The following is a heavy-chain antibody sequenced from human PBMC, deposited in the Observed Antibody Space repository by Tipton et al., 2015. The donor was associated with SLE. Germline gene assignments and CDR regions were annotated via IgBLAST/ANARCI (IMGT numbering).Heavy chain of an antibody. CDR3: AREMLTWRGAIIGFDV. J-gene: IGHJ6*02. Sequence: TLSLTCKVSGASINTSRYYWGWIRQPPGKGLEWIGNIFFNGNTYYTPSLKSRVTISFDTSKNQFSLNVRSVTAADSAVYYCAREMLTWRGAIIGFDVWCQGTSVNVPS. CDR1: GASINTSRYY. CDR2: IFFNGNT. D-gene: IGHD3-16*01. V-gene: IGHV4-39*07.